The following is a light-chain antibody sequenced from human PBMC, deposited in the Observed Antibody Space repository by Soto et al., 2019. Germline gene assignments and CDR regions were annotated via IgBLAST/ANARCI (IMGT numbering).Light chain of an antibody. J-gene: IGLJ2*01. Sequence: QSALTQPPSASGSPGQSVTISCTGTSSDVGGSNYVSWYQQHPGKAPKLMIYEVSKRPSGVPDRFSGSKSGNTASLTVSGLQAEDEADYYCSSYAGSKTLFGGGTKLTVL. CDR3: SSYAGSKTL. CDR1: SSDVGGSNY. V-gene: IGLV2-8*01. CDR2: EVS.